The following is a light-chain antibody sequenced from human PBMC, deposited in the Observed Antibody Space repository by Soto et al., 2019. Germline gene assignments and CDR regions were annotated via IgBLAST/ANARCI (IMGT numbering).Light chain of an antibody. CDR1: QNINNW. CDR3: QQYNSLSSVS. CDR2: MAS. V-gene: IGKV1-5*03. J-gene: IGKJ4*01. Sequence: DIQMTQSPSTLSTSVGDRVTITCRASQNINNWLAWYHQKPGKAPKVLIHMASSLKSGVPSRFSGSGSGTEFTLTITSLQPDDSATYYCQQYNSLSSVSFGGGTKVEI.